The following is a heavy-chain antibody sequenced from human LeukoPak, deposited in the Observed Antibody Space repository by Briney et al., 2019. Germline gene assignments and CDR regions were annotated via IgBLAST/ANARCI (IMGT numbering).Heavy chain of an antibody. CDR3: ARGDCSGDCYHPLYY. Sequence: RGSLRLSCAASGFTFSSYAMHWVRQAPGQGLDWVAFIRNDGSIQYYADSVKGRFTISRDNSKSTLYLQMNSLRTEDTAVYYCARGDCSGDCYHPLYYWGQGSLVTVSS. V-gene: IGHV3-30*02. D-gene: IGHD2-21*02. CDR1: GFTFSSYA. CDR2: IRNDGSIQ. J-gene: IGHJ4*02.